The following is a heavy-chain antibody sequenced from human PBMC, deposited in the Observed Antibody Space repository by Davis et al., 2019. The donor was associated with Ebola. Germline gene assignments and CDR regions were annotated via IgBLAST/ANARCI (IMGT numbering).Heavy chain of an antibody. CDR2: IKQDGSEK. J-gene: IGHJ4*02. Sequence: GESLKISCAASGFTFSSYWMSWVRQAPGKGPEWVANIKQDGSEKYYVDSVKGRFTISRDNAKNSLYLQMNSLRAEDTAVYYCARGVSRDGYNYRWYFDYWGQGTLVTVSS. V-gene: IGHV3-7*01. CDR1: GFTFSSYW. D-gene: IGHD5-24*01. CDR3: ARGVSRDGYNYRWYFDY.